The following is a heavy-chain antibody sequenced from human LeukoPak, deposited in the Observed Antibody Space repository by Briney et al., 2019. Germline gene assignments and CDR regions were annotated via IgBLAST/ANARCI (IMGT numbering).Heavy chain of an antibody. CDR3: AKEGIVATSLDY. CDR1: GFTFSNTW. Sequence: GGSLRLSCAASGFTFSNTWMSWVRQAPGKGLEWVSAISGSGGSTYYADSVKGRFTISRDNSKNTLYLQMNSLRAEDTAVYYCAKEGIVATSLDYWGQGTLVTVSS. V-gene: IGHV3-23*01. CDR2: ISGSGGST. J-gene: IGHJ4*02. D-gene: IGHD5-12*01.